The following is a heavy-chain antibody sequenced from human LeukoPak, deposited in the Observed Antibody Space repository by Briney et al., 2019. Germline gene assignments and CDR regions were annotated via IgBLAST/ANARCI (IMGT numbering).Heavy chain of an antibody. V-gene: IGHV1-2*02. J-gene: IGHJ4*02. Sequence: ASVKVSCKASGYTFTGYYMHWVRQAPGQGLEWMGWINPNSGGTNYAQKFQGRVTMTRDTSISTAYMELSRLRSDDTAVYYCARGGGGYYGSGSPNDYWGQGTLVTASS. CDR3: ARGGGGYYGSGSPNDY. CDR1: GYTFTGYY. CDR2: INPNSGGT. D-gene: IGHD3-10*01.